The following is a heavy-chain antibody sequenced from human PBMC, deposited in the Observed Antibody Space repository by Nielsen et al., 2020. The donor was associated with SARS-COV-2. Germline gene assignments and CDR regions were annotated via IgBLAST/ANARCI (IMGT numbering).Heavy chain of an antibody. J-gene: IGHJ4*02. CDR3: ARDTKVQLWLGPFDY. CDR1: GGSISSSNW. CDR2: IYHSGST. D-gene: IGHD5-18*01. V-gene: IGHV4-4*02. Sequence: SETLSLTCAVSGGSISSSNWWSWVRQPPGKGLEWIGEIYHSGSTNYNPSLKSRVTISVDKSKNQFSLKLSPVTAADTAVYYCARDTKVQLWLGPFDYWGQGTLVTVSS.